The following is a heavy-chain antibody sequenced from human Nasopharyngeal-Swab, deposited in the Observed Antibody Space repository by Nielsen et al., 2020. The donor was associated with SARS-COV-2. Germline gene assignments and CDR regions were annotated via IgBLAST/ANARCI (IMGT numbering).Heavy chain of an antibody. V-gene: IGHV3-74*01. CDR2: INSDGSST. CDR1: GFTFSSYW. Sequence: GGSLRLSCAASGFTFSSYWMHWVRQAPGKGLVWVSRINSDGSSTNYADSVKGRFTISRDNTKNSVSLQMNSLRAEDTAMYYCTKKIGEDWGQGTLVTVSS. CDR3: TKKIGED. J-gene: IGHJ4*02.